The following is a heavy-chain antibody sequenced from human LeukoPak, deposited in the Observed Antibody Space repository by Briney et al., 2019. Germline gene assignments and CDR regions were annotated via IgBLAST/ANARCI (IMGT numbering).Heavy chain of an antibody. CDR3: AKGSARRWFWYFDY. CDR2: ISGSGGST. CDR1: GFTFNTYT. D-gene: IGHD4-23*01. Sequence: GGSLRLSCAASGFTFNTYTMNWVRQAPGKGLEWVSAISGSGGSTNYADSVKGRFTISRDNSKNTLYLQMNSLRAEDTAVYYCAKGSARRWFWYFDYWGQGTLVTVSS. J-gene: IGHJ4*02. V-gene: IGHV3-23*01.